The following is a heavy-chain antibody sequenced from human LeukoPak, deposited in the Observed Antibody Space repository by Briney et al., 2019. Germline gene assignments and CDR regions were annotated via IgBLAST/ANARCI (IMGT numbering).Heavy chain of an antibody. CDR2: IYYSGST. CDR3: ARIERGEWLVILG. D-gene: IGHD6-19*01. J-gene: IGHJ4*02. V-gene: IGHV4-39*07. Sequence: SETLSLTCTVSGGSISSSSYYWGWIRQPPGKGLEWIGSIYYSGSTYYNPSLKSRVTISVDTSKNQFSLKLGSVTAADTAVYYCARIERGEWLVILGWGQGTLVTVSS. CDR1: GGSISSSSYY.